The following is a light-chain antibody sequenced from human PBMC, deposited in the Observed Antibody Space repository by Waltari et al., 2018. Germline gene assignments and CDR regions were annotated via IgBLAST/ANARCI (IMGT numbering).Light chain of an antibody. J-gene: IGKJ1*01. Sequence: VVLTQSPGTLSLSPGGRATLPCRASQSVGRYIVWYQQRPGQAPRLLIYAASSRAPGIPDRFSGSGFGTDFSLTISRLEPEDFAVYYCQNHERLPATFGQGTKVEIK. CDR2: AAS. CDR1: QSVGRY. V-gene: IGKV3-20*01. CDR3: QNHERLPAT.